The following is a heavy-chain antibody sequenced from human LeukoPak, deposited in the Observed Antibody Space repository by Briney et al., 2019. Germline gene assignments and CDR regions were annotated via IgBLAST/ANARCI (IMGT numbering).Heavy chain of an antibody. CDR3: ARGEDYYDEWYFDY. CDR2: INHSGIT. J-gene: IGHJ4*02. Sequence: SETLSLTCAVYGGSFSGYYWTWIRQPPGKGLEWIGEINHSGITNYNPSLKSRVTISVDTSKNQFSLKLSSVTAADTAVYYCARGEDYYDEWYFDYWGQGTLVSVSS. CDR1: GGSFSGYY. D-gene: IGHD3-22*01. V-gene: IGHV4-34*01.